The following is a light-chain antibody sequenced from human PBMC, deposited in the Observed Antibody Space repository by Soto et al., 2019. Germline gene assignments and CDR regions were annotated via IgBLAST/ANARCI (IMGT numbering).Light chain of an antibody. CDR2: YNS. Sequence: SYELTQPPSVSVAPGETASITCGGHNIGSKSVHWYQQKPGQAPVLVIYYNSDRPSGIPERFSGSNSGNTATLIISRVEAGDEADYYCHVGDRIRDSGVFGGGTKVTAL. J-gene: IGLJ3*02. CDR3: HVGDRIRDSGV. V-gene: IGLV3-21*04. CDR1: NIGSKS.